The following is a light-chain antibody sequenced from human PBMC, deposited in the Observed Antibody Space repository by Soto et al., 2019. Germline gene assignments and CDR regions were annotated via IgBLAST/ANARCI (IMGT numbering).Light chain of an antibody. V-gene: IGLV2-14*01. Sequence: QSALTQPASVSGSPGQSITISCTGTSSDIGAYNYVSWYQQHPGRAPKLMVYEVSDRPSGVSNRFSGSKSGNSASLTISGLQAEDEADDYCTSYTTSSTLSYVFGTGTKLTVL. CDR1: SSDIGAYNY. CDR2: EVS. CDR3: TSYTTSSTLSYV. J-gene: IGLJ1*01.